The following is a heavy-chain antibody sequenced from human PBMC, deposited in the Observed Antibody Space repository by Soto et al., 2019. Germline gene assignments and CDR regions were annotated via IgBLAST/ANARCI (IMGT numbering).Heavy chain of an antibody. J-gene: IGHJ4*02. Sequence: GGSLRLSCAASGFTXSSYGMHWVCQAPGKGLEWVAVIWSDGNNKYYADSVKGRFTISRDNSKKTLYLQMNSLRAEDTAVYYCARVFDTYYFDSWGQGNMVTVSS. CDR2: IWSDGNNK. D-gene: IGHD3-9*01. CDR1: GFTXSSYG. V-gene: IGHV3-33*01. CDR3: ARVFDTYYFDS.